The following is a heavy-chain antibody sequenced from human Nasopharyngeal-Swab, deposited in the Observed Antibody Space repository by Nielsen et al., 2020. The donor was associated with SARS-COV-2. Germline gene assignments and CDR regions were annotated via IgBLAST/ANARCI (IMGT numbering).Heavy chain of an antibody. CDR1: GFTVSRYW. Sequence: GGSLRLSCAGSGFTVSRYWMSWVRQAPGKGLEWVANIKQDGSEKYYENSVKGRFTISRDNAKNSLYLQMNSLRAEDTAVHYCARDKGMRDYVWGSYRSSYYYYYGMDVWGQGTTVTVSS. V-gene: IGHV3-7*01. CDR2: IKQDGSEK. D-gene: IGHD3-16*02. CDR3: ARDKGMRDYVWGSYRSSYYYYYGMDV. J-gene: IGHJ6*02.